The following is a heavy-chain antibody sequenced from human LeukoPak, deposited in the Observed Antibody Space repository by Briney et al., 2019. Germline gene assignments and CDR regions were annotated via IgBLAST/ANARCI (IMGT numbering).Heavy chain of an antibody. CDR3: AGGERGYYDSSGYYYGGFDY. V-gene: IGHV3-30-3*01. CDR2: ISYDGSNK. D-gene: IGHD3-22*01. Sequence: GGSLRLSCAASGFTFSSYAMHWVRQAPGKGLEWVAVISYDGSNKYYADSVKGRFTISRDSSKNTLYLQMNSLRAEDTAVYYCAGGERGYYDSSGYYYGGFDYWGQGTLVTVSS. CDR1: GFTFSSYA. J-gene: IGHJ4*02.